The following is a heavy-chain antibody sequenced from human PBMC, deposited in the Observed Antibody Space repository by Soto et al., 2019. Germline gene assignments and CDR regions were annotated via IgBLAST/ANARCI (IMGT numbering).Heavy chain of an antibody. CDR2: INPNSGGT. V-gene: IGHV1-2*04. CDR1: GYTFTGYY. Sequence: GASVKVSCKASGYTFTGYYMHWVRRAPGQGLEWMGWINPNSGGTNYAQKFQGWVTMTRDTSISTAYMELSRLRSDDTAVYYCARVNRFLEWLFMDVWGQGTTVTVSS. CDR3: ARVNRFLEWLFMDV. D-gene: IGHD3-3*01. J-gene: IGHJ6*02.